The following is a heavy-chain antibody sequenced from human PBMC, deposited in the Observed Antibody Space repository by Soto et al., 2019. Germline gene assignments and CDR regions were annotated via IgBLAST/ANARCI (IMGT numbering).Heavy chain of an antibody. V-gene: IGHV1-18*01. Sequence: QVQLVQSGAEVKKPGASVKVSCKASGYTFTSYGISWVRQAPGQGLEWMGWISAYNGNTNYAQTLQGRVTMTTDTSTSTAYMERRSLRSDDTAVYYCATEFLAFCGGDCYRYYGMDVWGQGTTVTVSS. CDR1: GYTFTSYG. J-gene: IGHJ6*02. CDR3: ATEFLAFCGGDCYRYYGMDV. CDR2: ISAYNGNT. D-gene: IGHD2-21*02.